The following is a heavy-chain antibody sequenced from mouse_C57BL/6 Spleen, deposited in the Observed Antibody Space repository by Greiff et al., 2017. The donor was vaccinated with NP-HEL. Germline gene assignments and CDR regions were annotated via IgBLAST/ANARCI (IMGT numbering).Heavy chain of an antibody. V-gene: IGHV5-9-1*02. J-gene: IGHJ4*01. D-gene: IGHD1-1*01. CDR2: ISSGGDYI. Sequence: EVKLQESGEGLVKPGGSLKLSCAASGFTFSSYAMSWVRQTPEKRLEWVAYISSGGDYIYYADTVKGRFTISRDNARNTLYLQMSSLKSEDTAMYYCTREREIYYYGSSYYYAMDYWGQGTSVTVSS. CDR3: TREREIYYYGSSYYYAMDY. CDR1: GFTFSSYA.